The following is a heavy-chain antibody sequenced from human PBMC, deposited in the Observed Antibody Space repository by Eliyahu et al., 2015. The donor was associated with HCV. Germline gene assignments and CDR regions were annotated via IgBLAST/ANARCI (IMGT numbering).Heavy chain of an antibody. Sequence: EVQLVQSGAEAKKPGESLRIXGQGFGXSFXSYWISWVRQMPGKGLEWMGRVDPRDSYTKYSPSFQGHVTISADKSISTAYLQWSSLKASDTAMYYCARRGGSDYYGSGFYGMDVWGQGTTVTVSS. J-gene: IGHJ6*02. D-gene: IGHD3-10*01. CDR1: GXSFXSYW. V-gene: IGHV5-10-1*03. CDR2: VDPRDSYT. CDR3: ARRGGSDYYGSGFYGMDV.